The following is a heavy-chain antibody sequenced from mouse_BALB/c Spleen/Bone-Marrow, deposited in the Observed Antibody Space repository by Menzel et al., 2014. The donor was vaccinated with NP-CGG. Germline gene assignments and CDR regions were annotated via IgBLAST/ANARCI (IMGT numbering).Heavy chain of an antibody. CDR3: APYSHEGVAY. V-gene: IGHV1-7*01. Sequence: QVQLQQSGAELAKPGASVKMSCKASGYTFTSYWIHWVKQRPGQGLEWIGYINLSTGYTEYNQKFKDKATLTADKSSSTAYMQLSSLTSEDSAVYYCAPYSHEGVAYWGQGTLVTVSA. CDR1: GYTFTSYW. CDR2: INLSTGYT. J-gene: IGHJ3*01. D-gene: IGHD2-12*01.